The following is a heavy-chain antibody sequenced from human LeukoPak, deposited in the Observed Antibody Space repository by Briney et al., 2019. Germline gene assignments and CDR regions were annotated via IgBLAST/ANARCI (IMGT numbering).Heavy chain of an antibody. CDR2: IYYSGST. D-gene: IGHD6-19*01. CDR3: ARVGGSSGWYSLDY. J-gene: IGHJ4*02. V-gene: IGHV4-59*01. CDR1: GGSISSYY. Sequence: IPSETLSLTCTVSGGSISSYYWSWIRQPPGKGLEWIGYIYYSGSTNYNPSLKSQVTISVDTSKNQFSLKLSSVTAADTAVYYCARVGGSSGWYSLDYWGQGTLVTVSS.